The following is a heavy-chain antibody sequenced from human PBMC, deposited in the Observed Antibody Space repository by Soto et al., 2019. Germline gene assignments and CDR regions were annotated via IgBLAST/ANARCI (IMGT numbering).Heavy chain of an antibody. J-gene: IGHJ6*02. CDR2: SYHTGGR. CDR3: ARAVYCTPAIGWDDFHFSIIAV. V-gene: IGHV4-4*02. D-gene: IGHD2-8*01. CDR1: GDSFNNTYW. Sequence: AETLCLTCFVSGDSFNNTYWGRWVRQAPKKGRGWAGESYHTGGRSYIPSLRGRITLSVDTSKNQFSLKLTSVTAADPAVYYCARAVYCTPAIGWDDFHFSIIAVWGQGTAAT.